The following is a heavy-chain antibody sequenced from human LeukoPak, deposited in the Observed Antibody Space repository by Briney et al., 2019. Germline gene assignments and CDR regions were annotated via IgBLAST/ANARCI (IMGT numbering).Heavy chain of an antibody. D-gene: IGHD3-3*01. J-gene: IGHJ5*02. Sequence: GGSLRLSCAASGFTFSSYGMHWVRQAPGKGLEWMAVIWYDGSNKYYADSVKGRFTISRDNSKNTLYLQMNSLRAEDTAVYYCAKEYYDFWSGYYPRGWFDPWGQGTLVTVSS. CDR3: AKEYYDFWSGYYPRGWFDP. CDR1: GFTFSSYG. V-gene: IGHV3-33*06. CDR2: IWYDGSNK.